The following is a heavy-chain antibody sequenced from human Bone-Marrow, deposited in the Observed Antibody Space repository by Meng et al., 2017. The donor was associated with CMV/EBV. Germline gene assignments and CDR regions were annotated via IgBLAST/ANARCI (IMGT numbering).Heavy chain of an antibody. CDR2: INNDGSDT. D-gene: IGHD1-26*01. V-gene: IGHV3-74*01. CDR1: GFTFSDHW. Sequence: GESLKISCAVSGFTFSDHWMHWVRQPPGKGLVWLSRINNDGSDTVYADSVKGRFTTVRDNAKNSLYLQMNSLRAEDTAVYYCASVGATKHYYYYGMDVWGQGTTVTVSS. J-gene: IGHJ6*02. CDR3: ASVGATKHYYYYGMDV.